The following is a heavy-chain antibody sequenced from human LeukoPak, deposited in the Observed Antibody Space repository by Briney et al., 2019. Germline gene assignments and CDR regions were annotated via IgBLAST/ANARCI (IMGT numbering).Heavy chain of an antibody. V-gene: IGHV1-69*04. Sequence: SVKVSCKASGGTFSSYAISWVRQAPGQGLEWMGRIIPIFGIANYAQKFQGRVTITADKSTSTAYMELSSLRSEDTAVYYCAREVLAYCGGDCYSPFDYWGQGTLSPSPQ. CDR2: IIPIFGIA. J-gene: IGHJ4*02. CDR1: GGTFSSYA. CDR3: AREVLAYCGGDCYSPFDY. D-gene: IGHD2-21*02.